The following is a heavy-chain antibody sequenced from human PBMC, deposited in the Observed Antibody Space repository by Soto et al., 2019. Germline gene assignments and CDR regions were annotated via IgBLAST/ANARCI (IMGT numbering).Heavy chain of an antibody. J-gene: IGHJ6*02. CDR2: IYYSGST. D-gene: IGHD6-6*01. CDR1: GGSISSYY. Sequence: PSETLSLTCTVSGGSISSYYWSWIRQPPGKGLEWIGYIYYSGSTNYNPSLKSRVTISVDTSKNQFSLKLSSVTAADTAVYYCARDRDSSSSYYYYGMDVWGQGTTVTVS. V-gene: IGHV4-59*01. CDR3: ARDRDSSSSYYYYGMDV.